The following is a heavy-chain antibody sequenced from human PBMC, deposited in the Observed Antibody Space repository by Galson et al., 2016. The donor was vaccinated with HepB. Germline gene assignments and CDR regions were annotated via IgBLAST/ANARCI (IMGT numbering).Heavy chain of an antibody. V-gene: IGHV3-23*01. J-gene: IGHJ6*03. D-gene: IGHD3-9*01. Sequence: SLRLSCAASGFTFSSYAMSWVRQAPGKGLEWVSAISGSGGTNYADSVKGRFTISRDKSKNTLYLQMNMLRAEDTAVYYCAKHPDYDIVTAYYMDVWGKGTTVTVSS. CDR3: AKHPDYDIVTAYYMDV. CDR1: GFTFSSYA. CDR2: ISGSGGT.